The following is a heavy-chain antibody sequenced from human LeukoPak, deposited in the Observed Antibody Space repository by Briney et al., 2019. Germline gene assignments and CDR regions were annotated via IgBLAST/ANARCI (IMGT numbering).Heavy chain of an antibody. D-gene: IGHD2-2*01. CDR1: GYIFTSYW. J-gene: IGHJ3*02. V-gene: IGHV5-51*01. CDR2: IYPGDSDT. CDR3: TAAIRPGAFDI. Sequence: GESLKISCKGSGYIFTSYWIGWVRQMPGKGLEWMGIIYPGDSDTRYSTSFQGQVTISADKSISTAYLQWSSLKASDTAMYYCTAAIRPGAFDIWGQGTMVTVSS.